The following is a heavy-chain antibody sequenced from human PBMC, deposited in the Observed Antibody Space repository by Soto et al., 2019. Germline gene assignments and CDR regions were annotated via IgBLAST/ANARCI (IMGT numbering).Heavy chain of an antibody. J-gene: IGHJ4*02. V-gene: IGHV3-23*01. CDR2: ISGSGGST. Sequence: GGSLRLSCAASGFTFSSSAMSWVRQAPGKGLEWVSAISGSGGSTYFADSVKGRFTISRDNSRNTLYLQMNSLRAEDTAVYYCAIVAARSFYDYWGQGTLVTVSS. D-gene: IGHD6-6*01. CDR3: AIVAARSFYDY. CDR1: GFTFSSSA.